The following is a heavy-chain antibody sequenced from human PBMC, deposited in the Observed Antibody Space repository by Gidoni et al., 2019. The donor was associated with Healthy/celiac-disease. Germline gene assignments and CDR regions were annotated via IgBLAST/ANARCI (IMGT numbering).Heavy chain of an antibody. Sequence: QVQLVESGGGVVQPGRSLRLSCAASGFPFSSYAMHWVRQAPGKGLEWVAVISYDGSNKYYADSVKGRFTISRDNSKNTLYLQMNSLRAEDTAVYYCARDSGVLLWFGEFGYFDYWGQGTLVTVSS. J-gene: IGHJ4*02. CDR2: ISYDGSNK. V-gene: IGHV3-30*04. CDR3: ARDSGVLLWFGEFGYFDY. D-gene: IGHD3-10*01. CDR1: GFPFSSYA.